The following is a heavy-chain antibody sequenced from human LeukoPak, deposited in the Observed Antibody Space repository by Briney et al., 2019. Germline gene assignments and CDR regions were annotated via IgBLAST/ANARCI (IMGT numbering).Heavy chain of an antibody. J-gene: IGHJ4*02. CDR3: NRHPLDY. V-gene: IGHV3-73*01. CDR1: VFTFSGSA. Sequence: GGSLKLSCAASVFTFSGSAMHWLRQASGKGLEWVGRIRSKTNNYATAYAASVKGRFTISSHDSQNTASLHMNSLHTADTAVYYCNRHPLDYWGPGTMVTVSS. CDR2: IRSKTNNYAT.